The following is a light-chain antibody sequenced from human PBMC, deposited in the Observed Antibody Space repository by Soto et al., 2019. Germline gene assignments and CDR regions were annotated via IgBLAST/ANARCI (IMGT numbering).Light chain of an antibody. J-gene: IGKJ4*01. Sequence: EIVLTQSPATLSLSPGERATLSCRASQSVGGYLDWYQQKPGQAPRLLIYDASNRASGIPARFSGSGSGTDFTLTISTLEPEDRALYYCHQRSNWPPLTFGGGTKVEIK. CDR1: QSVGGY. CDR3: HQRSNWPPLT. CDR2: DAS. V-gene: IGKV3-11*01.